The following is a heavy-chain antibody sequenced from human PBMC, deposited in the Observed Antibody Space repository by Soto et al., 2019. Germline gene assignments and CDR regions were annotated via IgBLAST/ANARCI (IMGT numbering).Heavy chain of an antibody. D-gene: IGHD2-21*02. J-gene: IGHJ4*02. CDR2: ISAYNGNT. CDR1: GYTFTSYG. V-gene: IGHV1-18*04. CDR3: ARAVYCGGDCYSFLGY. Sequence: ASVKVSCKASGYTFTSYGISWVRQAPGQGLEWMGWISAYNGNTNYAQKLQGRVTMTTDTSTSTAYMELRSLRSDDTAVYYRARAVYCGGDCYSFLGYWGQGTLVTVSS.